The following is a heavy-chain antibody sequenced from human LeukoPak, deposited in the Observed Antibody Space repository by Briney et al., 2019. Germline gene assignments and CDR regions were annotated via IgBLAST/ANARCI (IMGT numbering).Heavy chain of an antibody. Sequence: PSQTLSLTCTVSGGSISSGGYYWSWIRQPPGRGLEWIGYIYHSGSTYYNPSLKSRVTISVDRSKNQFSLKLSSVTAADTAVYYCASGGPKVGFGDAFDIWGQGTMVTVSS. CDR2: IYHSGST. D-gene: IGHD3-10*01. J-gene: IGHJ3*02. V-gene: IGHV4-30-2*01. CDR3: ASGGPKVGFGDAFDI. CDR1: GGSISSGGYY.